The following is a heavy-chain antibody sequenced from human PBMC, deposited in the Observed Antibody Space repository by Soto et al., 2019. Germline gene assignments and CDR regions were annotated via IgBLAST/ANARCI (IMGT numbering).Heavy chain of an antibody. V-gene: IGHV4-59*08. CDR1: GGSISSYY. CDR3: ARLTYYDILTGPNWFDP. Sequence: SSETLSLTCTVSGGSISSYYWSWIRQPPGKGLEWIGYIYYSGSTDYNPSIKSRVTISVDTSKNQFSLKLSSVTAADTAVYYCARLTYYDILTGPNWFDPWGQGTLVTVSS. D-gene: IGHD3-9*01. CDR2: IYYSGST. J-gene: IGHJ5*02.